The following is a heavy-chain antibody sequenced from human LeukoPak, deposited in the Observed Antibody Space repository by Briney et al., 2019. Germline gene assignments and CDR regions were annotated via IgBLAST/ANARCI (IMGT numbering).Heavy chain of an antibody. V-gene: IGHV4-30-4*07. J-gene: IGHJ5*02. CDR3: ARVVAAAGNNWFDP. D-gene: IGHD6-13*01. CDR2: MHDSGST. Sequence: SETLSLTCVVSGGSISSGGYSWTWIRQTPGKGLEWIAYMHDSGSTYYNPSLKSRVSISIDTSKNQFSLKLSSVTAADTAVYYCARVVAAAGNNWFDPWGQGTLVTVSS. CDR1: GGSISSGGYS.